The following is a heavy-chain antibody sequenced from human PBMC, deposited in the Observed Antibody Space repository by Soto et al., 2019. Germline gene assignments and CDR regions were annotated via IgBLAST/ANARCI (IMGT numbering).Heavy chain of an antibody. CDR3: ARLGEGYNWSGVDAFDI. V-gene: IGHV3-7*04. Sequence: EVQLEEAGGGVVQPGGSLRLSCAASGFTFSSYWMSWVRQAPGKGLEWVANIKQDGSEKYYVDSVKGRFTISRDNAKNSLYLQMNSLRAEDTAVYYCARLGEGYNWSGVDAFDIWGQGTMVTVSS. CDR1: GFTFSSYW. D-gene: IGHD5-12*01. J-gene: IGHJ3*02. CDR2: IKQDGSEK.